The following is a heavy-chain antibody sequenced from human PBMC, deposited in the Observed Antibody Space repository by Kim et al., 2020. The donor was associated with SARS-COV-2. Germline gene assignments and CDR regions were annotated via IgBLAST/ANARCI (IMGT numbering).Heavy chain of an antibody. J-gene: IGHJ3*02. Sequence: GGSLRLSCAASGFTFSSYWMHWVRQAPGKGLVWVSRINSDESSTSYADSVKGRFTISRDNAKNTLYLQMNSLRAEDTAVYYCASSAPGASHAFDILDQGTMVTVSS. CDR1: GFTFSSYW. D-gene: IGHD3-10*01. CDR2: INSDESST. V-gene: IGHV3-74*01. CDR3: ASSAPGASHAFDI.